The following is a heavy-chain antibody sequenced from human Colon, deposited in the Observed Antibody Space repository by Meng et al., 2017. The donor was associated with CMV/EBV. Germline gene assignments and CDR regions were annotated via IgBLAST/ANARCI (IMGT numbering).Heavy chain of an antibody. CDR2: ISDSGDT. CDR1: GFSINTAYY. Sequence: GSLRLSCTVSGFSINTAYYWGWIRQSPRKTLEWIGSISDSGDTHYKSSLRSRVTMSLDTSMNQFSLSLTSVTEADTAIYYCARWGGRWVAPTGFDYWGQGTLVTVSS. V-gene: IGHV4-38-2*02. J-gene: IGHJ4*02. D-gene: IGHD3-16*01. CDR3: ARWGGRWVAPTGFDY.